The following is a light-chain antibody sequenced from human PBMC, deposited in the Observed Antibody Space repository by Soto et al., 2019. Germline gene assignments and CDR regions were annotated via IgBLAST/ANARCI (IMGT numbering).Light chain of an antibody. CDR3: QHYNSYSEA. J-gene: IGKJ1*01. V-gene: IGKV1-5*03. CDR1: QTISSW. Sequence: DIHMPQSPSTLSGSVGDRVTITGRASQTISSWLAWYQQKPGKAPKVLIYKASTLKSGVPSRFSGSGSGTEFTLTISSLQPDDFATYYCQHYNSYSEAFGQGTKV. CDR2: KAS.